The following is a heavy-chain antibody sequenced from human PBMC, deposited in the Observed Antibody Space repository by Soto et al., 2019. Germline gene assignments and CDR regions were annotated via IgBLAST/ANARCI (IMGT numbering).Heavy chain of an antibody. D-gene: IGHD1-20*01. Sequence: GPLRRSGEASVFTRRNYALTWIRQAPGKGLEWVSLISANDVGTYYAESVKTRFTISTDQSRNTVYLQMDSLRADDTAICYCAKAKNDYNWDNRPPFDYWGQGTLVTVSS. CDR2: ISANDVGT. J-gene: IGHJ4*02. CDR3: AKAKNDYNWDNRPPFDY. V-gene: IGHV3-23*01. CDR1: VFTRRNYA.